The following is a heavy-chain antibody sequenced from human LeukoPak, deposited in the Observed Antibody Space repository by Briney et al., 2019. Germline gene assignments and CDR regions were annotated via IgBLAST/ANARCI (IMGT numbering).Heavy chain of an antibody. V-gene: IGHV3-33*06. CDR3: AKDITMIVVVNAFDI. CDR2: IWYDGSNK. CDR1: GFTLSSYG. Sequence: GGSLRLSCAASGFTLSSYGMHWVRQAPGKGLEWVAVIWYDGSNKYYADSVKGRFTISRDNSKNTLYLQMNSLRAEDTAVYYCAKDITMIVVVNAFDIWGQGTMVTVSS. D-gene: IGHD3-22*01. J-gene: IGHJ3*02.